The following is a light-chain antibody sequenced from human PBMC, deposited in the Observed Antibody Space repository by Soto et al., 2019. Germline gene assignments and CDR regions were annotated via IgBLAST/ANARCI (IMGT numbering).Light chain of an antibody. V-gene: IGKV3-20*01. CDR3: QQYATSPRT. CDR2: GAS. Sequence: ENVLTQSPGRLSLSPWEIATLSCRASQTVARSSIAWYQQKVGQPPRLLIYGASGMATGVPDRISGSGSGTVFTLTIERVEAEDFAVYHCQQYATSPRTFGGGTTLEIK. J-gene: IGKJ4*02. CDR1: QTVARSS.